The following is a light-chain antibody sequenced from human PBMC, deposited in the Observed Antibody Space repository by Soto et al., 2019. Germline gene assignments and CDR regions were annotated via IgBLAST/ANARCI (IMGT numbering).Light chain of an antibody. CDR1: SSNIGSNT. CDR3: AAWDDTLNGYV. CDR2: SND. Sequence: QSVLTQPPSASGTPGQRVTISCSGSSSNIGSNTVNWYQQLSGTAPKLLIYSNDQRPSGVPDRFSGSKSGTSASLAISGLQSEDEADYYRAAWDDTLNGYVFGAGTKVTVL. V-gene: IGLV1-44*01. J-gene: IGLJ1*01.